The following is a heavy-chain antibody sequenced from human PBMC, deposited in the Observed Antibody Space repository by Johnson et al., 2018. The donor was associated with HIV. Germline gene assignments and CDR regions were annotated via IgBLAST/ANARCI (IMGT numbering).Heavy chain of an antibody. CDR3: ARDPGSSSRGAFDI. J-gene: IGHJ3*02. Sequence: VQLVESGGGVVQPGRSLRLSCAASGFTFSSYGMHWVRQAPGKGLEWVSVIYSGGSTNYADSVKGRFTISRDNSKNTLYLQMNSLRAGDTAVYYCARDPGSSSRGAFDIWGQGTMVTVSS. CDR1: GFTFSSYG. V-gene: IGHV3-NL1*01. D-gene: IGHD6-13*01. CDR2: IYSGGST.